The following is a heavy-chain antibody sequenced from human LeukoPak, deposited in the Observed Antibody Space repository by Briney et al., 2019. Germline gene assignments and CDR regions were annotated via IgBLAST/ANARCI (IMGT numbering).Heavy chain of an antibody. D-gene: IGHD3-10*01. CDR2: ISSSSSYI. CDR1: GFTFSSYS. CDR3: ARIAQYGSGSYYNPFDY. V-gene: IGHV3-21*01. J-gene: IGHJ4*02. Sequence: GGSLRLSCAASGFTFSSYSMNWVRRAPGKGLEWVSSISSSSSYIYYADSVKGRFTISRGNAKNSLYLQMNSLRAEDTAVYYCARIAQYGSGSYYNPFDYWGQGTLVTVSS.